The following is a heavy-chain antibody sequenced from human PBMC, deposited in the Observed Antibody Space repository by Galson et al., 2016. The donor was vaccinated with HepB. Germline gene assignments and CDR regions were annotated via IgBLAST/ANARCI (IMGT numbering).Heavy chain of an antibody. CDR1: VYSFTNYW. D-gene: IGHD5-24*01. J-gene: IGHJ5*02. Sequence: QSGAEVKTPGESLKISCTASVYSFTNYWIGWVRQMSGKGLEWVGIIYPDDSVTKYSPSFQGQVTISADTSITTAYLHWTSLKASDSAMYYCAAARVGNYWWFGPWGQGTLVTVSS. V-gene: IGHV5-51*01. CDR2: IYPDDSVT. CDR3: AAARVGNYWWFGP.